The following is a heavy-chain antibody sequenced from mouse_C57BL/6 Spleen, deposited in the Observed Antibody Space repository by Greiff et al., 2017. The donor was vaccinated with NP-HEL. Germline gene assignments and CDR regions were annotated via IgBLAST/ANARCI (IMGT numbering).Heavy chain of an antibody. V-gene: IGHV14-3*01. D-gene: IGHD3-2*02. CDR2: IDPANGNT. CDR3: ALDSSGRSWFAY. J-gene: IGHJ3*01. Sequence: EVKLVESVAELVRPGASVKLSCTASGFNIKNTYMHWVKQRPEQGLEWIGRIDPANGNTKYAPKFQGKATITADTSSNTAYLQLSSLTSEDTAIYYCALDSSGRSWFAYWGQGTLVTVSA. CDR1: GFNIKNTY.